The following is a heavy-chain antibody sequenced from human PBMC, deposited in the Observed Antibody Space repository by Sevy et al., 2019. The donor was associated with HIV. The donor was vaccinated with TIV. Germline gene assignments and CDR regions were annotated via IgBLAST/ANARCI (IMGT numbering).Heavy chain of an antibody. CDR2: IKSKTDGGTT. J-gene: IGHJ6*03. V-gene: IGHV3-15*01. Sequence: GGSLRLSCAASGFTFSNAWMSWVRQAPGKGLEWVGRIKSKTDGGTTDYAAPVKGRFTISRDDSKTTLYLQMNSLKTEDTAVYYCTTVFSSSGSGYYYYYYMDVWGKGTTVTVSS. D-gene: IGHD6-13*01. CDR3: TTVFSSSGSGYYYYYYMDV. CDR1: GFTFSNAW.